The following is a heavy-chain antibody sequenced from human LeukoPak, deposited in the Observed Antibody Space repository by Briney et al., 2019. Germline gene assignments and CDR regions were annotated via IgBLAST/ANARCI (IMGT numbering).Heavy chain of an antibody. CDR1: GYTFTSYA. Sequence: ASVKVSCKASGYTFTSYAMNWVRQAPGQGLEWMGWINPNSGGTNYAQKFQGRVTMTRDTSISTAYMELSRLRSDDTAVYYCARITVQLERSSWGQGTLVTVSS. CDR3: ARITVQLERSS. V-gene: IGHV1-2*02. D-gene: IGHD1-1*01. J-gene: IGHJ4*02. CDR2: INPNSGGT.